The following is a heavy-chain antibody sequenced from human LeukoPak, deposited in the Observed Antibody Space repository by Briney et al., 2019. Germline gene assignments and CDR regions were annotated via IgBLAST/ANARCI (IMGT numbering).Heavy chain of an antibody. CDR3: AGGYYDILTGYYTPFDY. V-gene: IGHV3-11*01. J-gene: IGHJ4*02. CDR2: ISSSGSTI. Sequence: PGGPLRLSCAASGFTFRDYYMSWIRQAPGKGLEWVSYISSSGSTIYYADPVKGRFTSSRDNAKNSLDLQTNSRRAEDPAVYYCAGGYYDILTGYYTPFDYWGQGTLVTVSS. CDR1: GFTFRDYY. D-gene: IGHD3-9*01.